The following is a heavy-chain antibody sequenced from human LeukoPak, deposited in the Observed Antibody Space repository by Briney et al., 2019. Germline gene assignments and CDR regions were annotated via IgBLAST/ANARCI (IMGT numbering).Heavy chain of an antibody. D-gene: IGHD6-13*01. CDR2: ISWNSGSI. Sequence: GGSLRLSCAASGFTFDDYAMHWVRQAPGKGLEWVSGISWNSGSIGYADSVKGRFTISRDNAKNSLYLQMNSLRAEDTALYYCAKDIQFGAAAGFDYWGQGTLVTVSS. CDR3: AKDIQFGAAAGFDY. CDR1: GFTFDDYA. V-gene: IGHV3-9*01. J-gene: IGHJ4*02.